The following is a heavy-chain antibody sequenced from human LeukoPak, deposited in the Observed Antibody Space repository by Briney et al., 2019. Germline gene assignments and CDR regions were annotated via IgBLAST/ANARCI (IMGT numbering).Heavy chain of an antibody. J-gene: IGHJ4*02. CDR2: IYYSGST. V-gene: IGHV4-59*01. D-gene: IGHD3-9*01. CDR3: ARVKQDYDILTGYYLVGFDY. CDR1: GGSISSYY. Sequence: SETLSLTCTVSGGSISSYYWSWIRQPPGKGLEWIGYIYYSGSTNYNPSLKSRVTIPVDTSKNQFSLKLSSVTAADTAVYYCARVKQDYDILTGYYLVGFDYWGQGTLVTVSS.